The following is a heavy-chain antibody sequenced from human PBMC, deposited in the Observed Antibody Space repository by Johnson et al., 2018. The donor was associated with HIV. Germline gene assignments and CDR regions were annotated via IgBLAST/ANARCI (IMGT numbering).Heavy chain of an antibody. CDR2: TWYDASYK. J-gene: IGHJ3*02. CDR3: AKSHASFDLSGDDVFHI. CDR1: RFTFSTYG. Sequence: QVQLVESGGGVVQPGRSLRLSCAASRFTFSTYGIHWVRQAPGKGLEWVAVTWYDASYKYCTDSVKGRFTMSRDNSKNTLCLQMNSLRSEDTAVYYCAKSHASFDLSGDDVFHIWGQGKMVTVCS. V-gene: IGHV3-33*06.